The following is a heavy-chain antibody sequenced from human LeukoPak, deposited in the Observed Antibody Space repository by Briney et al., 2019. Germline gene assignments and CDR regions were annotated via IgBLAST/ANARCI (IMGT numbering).Heavy chain of an antibody. V-gene: IGHV1-2*02. D-gene: IGHD6-13*01. CDR2: INPNSGGT. J-gene: IGHJ5*02. CDR3: ARGSSSSPVPRPRKNWFDP. CDR1: GYTFTGYY. Sequence: GASVKVSCKASGYTFTGYYMHWVRQAPGQGLEWMGWINPNSGGTNYAQKFQGRVTMTRDTSISTAYMELSRLRSDDTAVYYCARGSSSSPVPRPRKNWFDPWGQGTLVTVSS.